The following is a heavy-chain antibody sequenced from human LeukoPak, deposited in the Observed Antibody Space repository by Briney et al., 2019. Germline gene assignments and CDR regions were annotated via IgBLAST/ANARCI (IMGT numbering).Heavy chain of an antibody. CDR3: AKEVRESAWFYFDY. CDR2: IRSSGDST. V-gene: IGHV3-23*01. CDR1: GFTFSSYG. J-gene: IGHJ4*02. Sequence: GGSLRLSCAASGFTFSSYGMHWVRQAPGKGLEWVSGIRSSGDSTYYADSVKGRFTISRDNSRNTLYLQMNSLSAEDTAVYYCAKEVRESAWFYFDYWGQGTLVTVSS. D-gene: IGHD3-10*01.